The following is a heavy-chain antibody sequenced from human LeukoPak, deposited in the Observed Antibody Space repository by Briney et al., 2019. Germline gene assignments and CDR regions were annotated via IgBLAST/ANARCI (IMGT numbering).Heavy chain of an antibody. CDR3: ARSLGSDNYDRSGYWEDFDY. V-gene: IGHV1-18*01. J-gene: IGHJ4*02. D-gene: IGHD3-22*01. Sequence: ASVKVSCKASGYTFTSYAISWVRQAPGQGLEWMGWISAYNGNTYYAQKLQGRVTMNTDTSTSTAYMEMRSLRTDDSAVYYCARSLGSDNYDRSGYWEDFDYWGQGTLVTVSS. CDR1: GYTFTSYA. CDR2: ISAYNGNT.